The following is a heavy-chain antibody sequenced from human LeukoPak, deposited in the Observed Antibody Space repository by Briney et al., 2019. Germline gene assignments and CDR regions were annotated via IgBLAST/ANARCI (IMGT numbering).Heavy chain of an antibody. D-gene: IGHD3-10*01. V-gene: IGHV5-51*01. Sequence: GESLKISCKGSGYSFTSYWIGWVRQMPGKGLEWMGIIYPGDSDTRYSPSFQGQVTISADKSISTAYLQWSSPKASDTAMYYCARHRGYGSGYYYYGMDVWGQGTTVTVSS. CDR3: ARHRGYGSGYYYYGMDV. CDR1: GYSFTSYW. J-gene: IGHJ6*02. CDR2: IYPGDSDT.